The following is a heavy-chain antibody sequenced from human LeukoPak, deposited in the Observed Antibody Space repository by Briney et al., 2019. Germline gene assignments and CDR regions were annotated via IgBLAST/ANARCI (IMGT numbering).Heavy chain of an antibody. Sequence: PSEPLSLTCTVSGDSISSYYWSWLRQPPGKGLEWLTSISYSGHTNYNPSLKSRFTISGDTSKNQFSLKMSSVTAADTAVYYCAREGGSRSSPLDSCYWGQGTLVTVSS. V-gene: IGHV4-59*13. CDR3: AREGGSRSSPLDSCY. CDR2: ISYSGHT. D-gene: IGHD3-10*01. J-gene: IGHJ4*02. CDR1: GDSISSYY.